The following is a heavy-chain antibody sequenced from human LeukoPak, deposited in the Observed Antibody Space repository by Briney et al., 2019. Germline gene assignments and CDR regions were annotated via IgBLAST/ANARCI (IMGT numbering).Heavy chain of an antibody. V-gene: IGHV3-21*01. D-gene: IGHD3-16*01. Sequence: PGGSLRLSCAASGFTFSSYSMSWVRQAPGKGLEWVSSITTSSTIYYADSVKGRFTISRDNAKNSLYLQMNSLRAEDTAVYYCARGLLGAVNTFDYWGQGTLVTVSS. CDR2: ITTSSTI. J-gene: IGHJ4*02. CDR3: ARGLLGAVNTFDY. CDR1: GFTFSSYS.